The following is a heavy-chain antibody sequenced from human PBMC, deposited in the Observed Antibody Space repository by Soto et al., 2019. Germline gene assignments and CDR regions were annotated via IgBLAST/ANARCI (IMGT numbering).Heavy chain of an antibody. CDR2: INAGNGNT. Sequence: ASVKVSCKASGYTFTSYAMHWVRQAPGQKLEWMGWINAGNGNTKYSQKFQGRVTITRDTSASTAYMELSSLRSEDTAVYYCAREYYDFWSGYYSGAHFDYWGRGTLVTVSS. CDR3: AREYYDFWSGYYSGAHFDY. D-gene: IGHD3-3*01. V-gene: IGHV1-3*01. CDR1: GYTFTSYA. J-gene: IGHJ4*02.